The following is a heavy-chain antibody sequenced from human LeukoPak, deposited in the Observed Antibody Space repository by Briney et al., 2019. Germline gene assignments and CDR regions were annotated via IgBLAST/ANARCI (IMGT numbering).Heavy chain of an antibody. CDR1: GFTFSSFW. CDR2: INTDGSST. J-gene: IGHJ4*02. CDR3: AREWKKTGAFDY. D-gene: IGHD1-1*01. Sequence: GGSLRLSCAASGFTFSSFWMHWVRQAPGKGLVWVSFINTDGSSTTYADSVKGRFTVSRDNAKNTLYLQMSSLRAEDTAVYYCAREWKKTGAFDYWGQGTLVTVSS. V-gene: IGHV3-74*01.